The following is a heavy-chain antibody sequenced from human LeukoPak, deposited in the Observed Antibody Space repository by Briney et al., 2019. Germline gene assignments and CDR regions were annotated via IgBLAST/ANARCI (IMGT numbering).Heavy chain of an antibody. J-gene: IGHJ4*02. V-gene: IGHV4-39*01. CDR1: GGSISSSSYY. CDR3: ARRVPGLDWTNYFYY. CDR2: IYYSGST. D-gene: IGHD3/OR15-3a*01. Sequence: SPSETLSLTCTVSGGSISSSSYYWGWIRQPPGKGLEWIGSIYYSGSTYYNPSLKSRVTISVDTSKNQFSLKLSSVTAADTAVYYCARRVPGLDWTNYFYYWGQGTLVTVSS.